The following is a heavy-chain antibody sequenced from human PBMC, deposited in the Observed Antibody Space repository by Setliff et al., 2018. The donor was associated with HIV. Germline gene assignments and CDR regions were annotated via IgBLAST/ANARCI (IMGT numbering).Heavy chain of an antibody. Sequence: SETLSLTCTVSGGSISSGSYFWTWIRQPAGKGLEWIGRIYTSGSTNYNPSLKSRVTISVDTSKNQFSLKLSSVTAADTAVYYCAKLTPFDYWGRGTLVTVSS. CDR3: AKLTPFDY. D-gene: IGHD7-27*01. V-gene: IGHV4-61*02. CDR1: GGSISSGSYF. J-gene: IGHJ4*02. CDR2: IYTSGST.